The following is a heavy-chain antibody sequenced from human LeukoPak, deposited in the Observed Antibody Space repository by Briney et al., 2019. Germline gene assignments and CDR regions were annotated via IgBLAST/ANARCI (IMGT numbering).Heavy chain of an antibody. Sequence: GGSLRLSCAAPGLTFSNAWMSWVRQAPGKGLEWVGRIKRKSDGGTTDYAAPVKGRFTISRDDSKNTLYLQMNSLKSEDTAVYYCARDVSSGWHYTNAFDIWGQGTMVTVSS. V-gene: IGHV3-15*01. CDR2: IKRKSDGGTT. D-gene: IGHD6-19*01. CDR1: GLTFSNAW. J-gene: IGHJ3*02. CDR3: ARDVSSGWHYTNAFDI.